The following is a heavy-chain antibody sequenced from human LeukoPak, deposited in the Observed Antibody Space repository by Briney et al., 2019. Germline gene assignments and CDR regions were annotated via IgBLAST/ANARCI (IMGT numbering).Heavy chain of an antibody. Sequence: PGGSLRLSCAGSGFSFNTFSMDWVRQAPGKGLEWVSFISSGGTTIYYADSVKGRFTISRDKSKNSLYLQMNSLRDEDTAVYYCARDPRLEYWGQGTLVSVSS. CDR2: ISSGGTTI. CDR3: ARDPRLEY. V-gene: IGHV3-48*02. CDR1: GFSFNTFS. J-gene: IGHJ4*02.